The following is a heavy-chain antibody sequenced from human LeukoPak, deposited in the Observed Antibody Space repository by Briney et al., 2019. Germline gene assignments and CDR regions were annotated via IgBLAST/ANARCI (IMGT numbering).Heavy chain of an antibody. V-gene: IGHV3-74*01. J-gene: IGHJ5*02. CDR3: VRGGPSTWS. CDR2: INDDGSTT. CDR1: GFTFSSYG. Sequence: GRSLRLSCAASGFTFSSYGIHWVRQAPGKGPVWVSRINDDGSTTTYADSVKGRFTISRDDAKNMLFLQMNSLRAEDTAVYYCVRGGPSTWSWGQGTLVTVSS. D-gene: IGHD2-15*01.